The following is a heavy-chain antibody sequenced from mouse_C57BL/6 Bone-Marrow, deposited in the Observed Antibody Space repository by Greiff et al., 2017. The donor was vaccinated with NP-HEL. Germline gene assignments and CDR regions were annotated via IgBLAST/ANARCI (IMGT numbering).Heavy chain of an antibody. CDR3: ARGRFPNWYFDV. J-gene: IGHJ1*03. CDR1: DSEVFPIAY. V-gene: IGHV15-2*01. CDR2: ILPSIGRT. Sequence: VQLQQSGSELRSPGSSVKLSCKDFDSEVFPIAYMSWVRQKPGHGFEWIGGILPSIGRTIYGEKFEDKATLDADTLSNTAYLELNSLTSEDSAIYYCARGRFPNWYFDVWGTGTTVTVSS.